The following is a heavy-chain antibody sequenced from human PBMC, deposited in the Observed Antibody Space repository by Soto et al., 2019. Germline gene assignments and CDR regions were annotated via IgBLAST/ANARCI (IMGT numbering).Heavy chain of an antibody. CDR2: ISGSGGST. V-gene: IGHV3-23*01. CDR1: GFTFSSYA. Sequence: HPVGSLRLSCAASGFTFSSYAMSWVRQAPGKGLEWVSAISGSGGSTYYADSVKGRFTISRDNSKNTLYLQMNSLRAEDTAVYYCAKSAYSLRYYYYGMDVWGQGTTVTVSS. CDR3: AKSAYSLRYYYYGMDV. J-gene: IGHJ6*02. D-gene: IGHD2-21*01.